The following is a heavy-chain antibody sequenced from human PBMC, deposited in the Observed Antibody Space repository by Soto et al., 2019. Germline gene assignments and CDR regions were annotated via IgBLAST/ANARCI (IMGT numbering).Heavy chain of an antibody. J-gene: IGHJ4*02. V-gene: IGHV4-4*02. CDR2: RFHSGST. CDR1: GGSISTSNW. Sequence: SETLSLTCTVSGGSISTSNWWTWVRQPPGKGLEWIGERFHSGSTTYNPSLKSRVTISLDKSTNQFSLKLNSVTAADTAIYYCARINGDTRYFDYWGQGVLVTVSS. D-gene: IGHD4-17*01. CDR3: ARINGDTRYFDY.